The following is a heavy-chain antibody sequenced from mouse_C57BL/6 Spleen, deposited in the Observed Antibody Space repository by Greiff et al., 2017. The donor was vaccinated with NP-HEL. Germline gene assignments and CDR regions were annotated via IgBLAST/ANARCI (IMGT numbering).Heavy chain of an antibody. Sequence: QVQLQQPGAELVMPGASVKLSCKASGYTFTSYWMHWVKQRPGQGLEWIGEIDPSDSYTNSNPKFKGKSTLTVDKSSSTAYMQLSSLTSDDSAVYYCARDAMDYWGQGTSVTVSS. CDR3: ARDAMDY. CDR1: GYTFTSYW. J-gene: IGHJ4*01. V-gene: IGHV1-69*01. CDR2: IDPSDSYT.